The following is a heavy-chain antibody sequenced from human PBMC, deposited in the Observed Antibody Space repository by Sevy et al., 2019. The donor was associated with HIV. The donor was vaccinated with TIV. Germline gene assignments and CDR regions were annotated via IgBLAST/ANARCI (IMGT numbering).Heavy chain of an antibody. CDR3: ASPLHYYDSPCAY. V-gene: IGHV3-21*01. CDR2: ISSGSSYV. J-gene: IGHJ4*02. D-gene: IGHD3-22*01. CDR1: GFTFSYYN. Sequence: GESLKISCAASGFTFSYYNMNWVRQAPWKGLEWVSSISSGSSYVYYADSVKGRFTISRDNAKNSLYLQMNSLRTEDTAVYYCASPLHYYDSPCAYWGQGTQVTVSS.